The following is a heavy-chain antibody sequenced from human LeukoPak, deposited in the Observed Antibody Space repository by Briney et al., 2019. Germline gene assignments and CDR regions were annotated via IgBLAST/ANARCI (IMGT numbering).Heavy chain of an antibody. J-gene: IGHJ4*02. Sequence: GGSLRLSCEASGFTFDIYTVNWVRQAPGKGLEWVSSIASDTTYMKYADSVKGRFPVSRGNAKKSVFLEMRSLRADATAIYFCARDYYDSSASATFDYWGRGTLVTVSS. CDR2: IASDTTYM. CDR1: GFTFDIYT. V-gene: IGHV3-21*01. D-gene: IGHD3-22*01. CDR3: ARDYYDSSASATFDY.